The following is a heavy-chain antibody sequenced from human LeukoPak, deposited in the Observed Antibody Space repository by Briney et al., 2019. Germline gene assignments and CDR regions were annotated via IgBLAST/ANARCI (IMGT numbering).Heavy chain of an antibody. D-gene: IGHD1-26*01. Sequence: GGSLRLSCAASGFTFSSYEMNWVRQAPGKGLEWVSYISSSGSTIYYADSVKGRFTISRDNAKNSLYLQMNSLRAEDTALYYCAKATWELIDYWGQGTLVTVSS. CDR3: AKATWELIDY. J-gene: IGHJ4*02. V-gene: IGHV3-48*03. CDR1: GFTFSSYE. CDR2: ISSSGSTI.